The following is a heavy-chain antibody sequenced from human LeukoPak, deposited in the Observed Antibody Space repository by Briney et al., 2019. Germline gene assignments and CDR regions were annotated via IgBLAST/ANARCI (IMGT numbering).Heavy chain of an antibody. V-gene: IGHV4-34*01. J-gene: IGHJ5*02. CDR1: GGSFSGYY. Sequence: SETLSLTCAVYGGSFSGYYWNWIRQPPGKGLEWIGEINHSGSTNYNPSLKSRVTISVDTSKNQFSLKLSSVTAADTAVYYCARGYSYGSNWFDPWGQGTLVTVSS. CDR3: ARGYSYGSNWFDP. D-gene: IGHD5-18*01. CDR2: INHSGST.